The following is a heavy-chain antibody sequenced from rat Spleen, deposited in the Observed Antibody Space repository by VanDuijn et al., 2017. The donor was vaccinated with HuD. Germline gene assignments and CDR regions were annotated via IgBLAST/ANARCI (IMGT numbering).Heavy chain of an antibody. CDR1: GYSITSNY. V-gene: IGHV3-1*01. CDR2: ISYSGST. CDR3: ARYWDYYSSYDVMDA. D-gene: IGHD1-2*01. Sequence: EVQLQESGPGLVKPSQSLSLTCSVTGYSITSNYWGWIRKFPGNKMECMGYISYSGSTSYNPSLKSRISITRDTSKNQFFLQLNSVTTEDTATYYCARYWDYYSSYDVMDAWGQGASVTVSS. J-gene: IGHJ4*01.